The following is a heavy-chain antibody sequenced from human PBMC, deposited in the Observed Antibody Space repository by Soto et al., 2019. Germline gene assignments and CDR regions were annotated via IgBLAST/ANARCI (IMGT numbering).Heavy chain of an antibody. V-gene: IGHV5-10-1*01. Sequence: GESLKISCKGSGYSFTSYWISWVRQMPGKGLGWMGRIDPSDSYTNYSPSFQGHVTISADKSISTAYLQWSSLKASDTAMYYCAGLYDSSGYYYVYGMDVWGQGTTVTVSS. CDR2: IDPSDSYT. J-gene: IGHJ6*02. D-gene: IGHD3-22*01. CDR1: GYSFTSYW. CDR3: AGLYDSSGYYYVYGMDV.